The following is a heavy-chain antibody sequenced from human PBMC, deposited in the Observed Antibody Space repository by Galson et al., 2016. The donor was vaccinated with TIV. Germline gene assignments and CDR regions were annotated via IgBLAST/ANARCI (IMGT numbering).Heavy chain of an antibody. CDR3: TRVPFDYYDTSGYSYYFDY. D-gene: IGHD3-22*01. Sequence: SLRLSCAASGFTFDDYGMHWVRQAPGKGLEWVSGISSNSDGSSIRYADSVKGRFTISRDNAENTLYLQMNSLRAEDTAVYYYTRVPFDYYDTSGYSYYFDYWGQGTLVSVSS. CDR1: GFTFDDYG. J-gene: IGHJ4*02. V-gene: IGHV3-9*01. CDR2: ISSNSDGSSI.